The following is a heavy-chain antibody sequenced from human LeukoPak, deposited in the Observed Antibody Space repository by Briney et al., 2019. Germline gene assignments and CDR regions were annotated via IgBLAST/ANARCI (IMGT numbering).Heavy chain of an antibody. CDR3: VRDGDAYNFDF. D-gene: IGHD5-24*01. J-gene: IGHJ4*02. Sequence: GGSLRLSCATSGFTLSLAWMHWVRQAPGKGLEWVSRIRYDGSYTNYADSVKGRFTISRDNARNTLSLHMISLRAEDTAVYFCVRDGDAYNFDFWGQGVLVTVSS. V-gene: IGHV3-74*01. CDR1: GFTLSLAW. CDR2: IRYDGSYT.